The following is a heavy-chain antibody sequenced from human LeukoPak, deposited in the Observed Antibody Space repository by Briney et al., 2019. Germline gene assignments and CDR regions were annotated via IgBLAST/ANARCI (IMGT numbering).Heavy chain of an antibody. CDR1: GYTFTGYY. CDR2: INPNSGGT. V-gene: IGHV1-2*02. CDR3: ARSTRFSLTGPIFDY. Sequence: ASVKVSCKASGYTFTGYYMHWVRQAPGQGRECMGWINPNSGGTNYAQKFQGRVTMTRDTSISTAYMELSRLRSDDTAVYYCARSTRFSLTGPIFDYWGRGTLVTVSS. D-gene: IGHD3-9*01. J-gene: IGHJ4*02.